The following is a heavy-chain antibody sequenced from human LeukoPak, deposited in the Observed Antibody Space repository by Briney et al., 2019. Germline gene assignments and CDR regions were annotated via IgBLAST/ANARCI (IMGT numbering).Heavy chain of an antibody. Sequence: GGSLRLSCAASGFTFSSYSMNWVRQAPGKGLEWVSSISSSGSTIYYTDSVKGRFTISRDNAKNSLYLQMNSLRAEDTAVYYCARAKGPQDYWGQGSLVTVSS. CDR1: GFTFSSYS. CDR3: ARAKGPQDY. V-gene: IGHV3-21*04. CDR2: ISSSGSTI. J-gene: IGHJ4*02.